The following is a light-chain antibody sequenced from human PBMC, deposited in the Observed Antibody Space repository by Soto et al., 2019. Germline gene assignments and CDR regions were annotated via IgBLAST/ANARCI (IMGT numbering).Light chain of an antibody. CDR1: QSVSSNY. CDR2: GAS. V-gene: IGKV3-20*01. CDR3: QQYGSSPPGLT. Sequence: EIVLTQSPGTLSLSPGERATLSCRASQSVSSNYLAWYQQKPGQAPRLLIYGASSRATGIPDRFSGSGSGTDFTLTISRLEPEDFAVYDCQQYGSSPPGLTFGGGTKVEIK. J-gene: IGKJ4*01.